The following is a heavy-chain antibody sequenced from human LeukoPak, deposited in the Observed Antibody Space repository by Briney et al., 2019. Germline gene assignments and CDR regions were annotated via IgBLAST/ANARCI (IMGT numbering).Heavy chain of an antibody. CDR1: GFTFNNYW. Sequence: KPGGSLRLSCAASGFTFNNYWMMWVRQAPGKGLEWVANIREDGSEKNYVDSVKGRFTISRDNAKISLYLQMNSLRVEDTAVYYCATDRKVGTWDPRFDYRGQGTLVTVSS. D-gene: IGHD4-23*01. V-gene: IGHV3-7*01. J-gene: IGHJ4*02. CDR2: IREDGSEK. CDR3: ATDRKVGTWDPRFDY.